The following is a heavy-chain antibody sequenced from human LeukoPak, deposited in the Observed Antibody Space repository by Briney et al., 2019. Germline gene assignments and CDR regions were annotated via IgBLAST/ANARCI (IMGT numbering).Heavy chain of an antibody. J-gene: IGHJ5*02. CDR1: GYTFTSYY. V-gene: IGHV1-46*03. CDR2: INPSGGST. D-gene: IGHD5-12*01. CDR3: ARDLDIVATPRNWFDP. Sequence: ASVKVSCKASGYTFTSYYMHWVRQAPGQGLEWMGIINPSGGSTSYAQKFQGRVTMTRDTSTSTVYMELSSLRSEDTAVYYCARDLDIVATPRNWFDPWGQGTLVTVSS.